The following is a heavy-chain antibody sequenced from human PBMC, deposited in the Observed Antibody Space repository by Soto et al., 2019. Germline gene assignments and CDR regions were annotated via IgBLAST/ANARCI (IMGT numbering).Heavy chain of an antibody. CDR3: ARDRGIVVVPAAMTSDYYYGMDV. D-gene: IGHD2-2*01. CDR2: ISAYNGNT. J-gene: IGHJ6*02. Sequence: QVQLVQSGAEVKKPGASVKVSCKASGYTFTSYGISWVRQAPGQGLEWMGWISAYNGNTNYAQKLQGRVTMTTDTSTSTAYIELRSLRSDDTAVYYCARDRGIVVVPAAMTSDYYYGMDVWGQGTTVTVSS. CDR1: GYTFTSYG. V-gene: IGHV1-18*01.